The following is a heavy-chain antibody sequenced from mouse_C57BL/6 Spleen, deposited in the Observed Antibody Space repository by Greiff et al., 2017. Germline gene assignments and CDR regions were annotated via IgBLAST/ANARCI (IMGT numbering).Heavy chain of an antibody. CDR2: IDPENGGT. J-gene: IGHJ4*01. D-gene: IGHD6-2*01. V-gene: IGHV1-15*01. Sequence: VQLQQSGAELVRPGASVTLSCKASGYTFTDYELHWVKQTPVHGLEWIGAIDPENGGTAYNQKFKGKAILTAAKSSSTAYMELRSLTSEDSAVYYCTRCSLYSMDYWGQGTSVTVSS. CDR3: TRCSLYSMDY. CDR1: GYTFTDYE.